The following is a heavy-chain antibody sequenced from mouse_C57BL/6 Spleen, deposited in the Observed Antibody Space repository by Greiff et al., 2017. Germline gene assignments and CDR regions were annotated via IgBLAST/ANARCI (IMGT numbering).Heavy chain of an antibody. CDR2: IDPSDRYT. CDR3: ALYDYSYAMDY. V-gene: IGHV1-50*01. CDR1: GYTFTSYW. J-gene: IGHJ4*01. D-gene: IGHD2-4*01. Sequence: QVQLQQPGAELVKPGASVKLSCKASGYTFTSYWMQWVKQRPGQGLEWIGEIDPSDRYTNYNQKFKGKATLTVDTSSSTAYMQLSSLTSEDSAVYYCALYDYSYAMDYWGQGTSVTVSS.